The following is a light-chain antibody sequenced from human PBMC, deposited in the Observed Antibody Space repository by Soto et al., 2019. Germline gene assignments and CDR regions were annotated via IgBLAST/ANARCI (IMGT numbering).Light chain of an antibody. CDR3: SSYTSSITRYV. CDR1: SSDVGGYNY. CDR2: EVS. V-gene: IGLV2-14*01. J-gene: IGLJ1*01. Sequence: QSALTQPASVSGSPGQSITISCTGTSSDVGGYNYVSWYQQHPGKAPKLMIYEVSNRPSGVSPRFSASKSGNTASLSISGLQAEDEADYYCSSYTSSITRYVFGAGIKLTVL.